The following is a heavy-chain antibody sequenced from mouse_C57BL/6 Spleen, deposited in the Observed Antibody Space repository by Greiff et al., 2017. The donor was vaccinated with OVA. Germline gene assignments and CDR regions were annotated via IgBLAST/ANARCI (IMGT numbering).Heavy chain of an antibody. J-gene: IGHJ4*01. Sequence: EVMLVESGGGLVQPKGSLKLSCAASGFSFNTYAMNWVRQAPGKGLEWVARIRSKSNNYATYYADSVKDRFTISRDDSESMLYLQMNNLKTEDTAMYYCVSHGNYPDYAMDYWGQGTSVTVSS. V-gene: IGHV10-1*01. CDR1: GFSFNTYA. D-gene: IGHD2-1*01. CDR2: IRSKSNNYAT. CDR3: VSHGNYPDYAMDY.